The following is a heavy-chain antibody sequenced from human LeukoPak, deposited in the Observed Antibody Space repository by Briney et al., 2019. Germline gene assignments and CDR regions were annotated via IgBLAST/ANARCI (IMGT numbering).Heavy chain of an antibody. J-gene: IGHJ6*02. CDR1: GFTYTDYS. Sequence: GVLRLSCSASGFTYTDYSMSWVRQVPGKGLEWVSGLGRTGEYKYYADSVKGRFTISRDNSNDMVFLQMNSLRAEDTAIYYCVKDRPCGTCKPMDAWGQGTTV. CDR2: LGRTGEYK. V-gene: IGHV3-23*01. CDR3: VKDRPCGTCKPMDA. D-gene: IGHD2-21*01.